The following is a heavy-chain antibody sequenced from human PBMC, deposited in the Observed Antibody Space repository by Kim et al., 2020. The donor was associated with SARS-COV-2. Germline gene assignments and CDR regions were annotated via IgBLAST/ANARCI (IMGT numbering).Heavy chain of an antibody. D-gene: IGHD1-26*01. Sequence: GGSLRLSCAASGFTFSSYAMHWVRQAPGKGLEWVTVISYDGSNKYYADSVKGRFTISRDNSKNTLYLQMNSLRAEDTAVYYCARPNSGSYYSYFDYWGQGTLVTVSS. V-gene: IGHV3-30*04. CDR1: GFTFSSYA. J-gene: IGHJ4*02. CDR3: ARPNSGSYYSYFDY. CDR2: ISYDGSNK.